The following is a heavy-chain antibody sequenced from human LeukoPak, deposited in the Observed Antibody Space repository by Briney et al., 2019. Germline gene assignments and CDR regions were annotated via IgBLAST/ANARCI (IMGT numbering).Heavy chain of an antibody. CDR1: GGSISSSSYY. D-gene: IGHD2-2*02. CDR3: ARETRVRTYCSSTSCYTGEDYYYYMDV. V-gene: IGHV4-39*07. J-gene: IGHJ6*03. Sequence: SETLSLTCTVSGGSISSSSYYWGWIRQPPGKGLEWIGSIYYSGSTYYNPSLKSRVTISVDTSKNQFSLKLSSVTAADTAVYYCARETRVRTYCSSTSCYTGEDYYYYMDVWGKGTTVTVSS. CDR2: IYYSGST.